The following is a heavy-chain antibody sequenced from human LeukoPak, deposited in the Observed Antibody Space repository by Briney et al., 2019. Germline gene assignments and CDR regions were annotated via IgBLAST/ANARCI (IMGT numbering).Heavy chain of an antibody. CDR2: ITPVINTA. J-gene: IGHJ5*02. CDR1: GGTFLSHT. Sequence: VASVKVSCKTSGGTFLSHTFSWVRQAPGQGLEWMGNITPVINTANYAQTFQGRVSIYADRYTTTVYMDLSGLRPDDTAVYYCARVNLRGSNYNWFDPWGQGTLVTVAS. CDR3: ARVNLRGSNYNWFDP. D-gene: IGHD1-26*01. V-gene: IGHV1-69*08.